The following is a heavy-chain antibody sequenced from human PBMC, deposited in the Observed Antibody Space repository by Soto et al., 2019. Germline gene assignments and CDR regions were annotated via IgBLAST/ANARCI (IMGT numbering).Heavy chain of an antibody. CDR1: GFTFSSYA. CDR3: AKDVIKGYYYGSGSYPNWFDP. Sequence: AGGSLRLSCAASGFTFSSYAMSWVRQAPGKGLEWVSAISGSGGSTYYADSVKGRFTISRDNSKNTLYLQMNSLRAEDTAVYYCAKDVIKGYYYGSGSYPNWFDPWGQGTLVTVSS. D-gene: IGHD3-10*01. J-gene: IGHJ5*02. CDR2: ISGSGGST. V-gene: IGHV3-23*01.